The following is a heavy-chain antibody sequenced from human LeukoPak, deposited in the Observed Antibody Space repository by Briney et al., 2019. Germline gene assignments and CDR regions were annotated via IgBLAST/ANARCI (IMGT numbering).Heavy chain of an antibody. D-gene: IGHD6-6*01. Sequence: ASVKVSCKASGYTFTGYYIHWVRQAPGQGLEWMGWINPNSGDTNYPQKFQGRVTMTSDTSTSTAYMELSRLRSDDTAVYYCARDPSSSSKLGFDPWGQGTLVTVSS. CDR2: INPNSGDT. J-gene: IGHJ5*02. V-gene: IGHV1-2*02. CDR3: ARDPSSSSKLGFDP. CDR1: GYTFTGYY.